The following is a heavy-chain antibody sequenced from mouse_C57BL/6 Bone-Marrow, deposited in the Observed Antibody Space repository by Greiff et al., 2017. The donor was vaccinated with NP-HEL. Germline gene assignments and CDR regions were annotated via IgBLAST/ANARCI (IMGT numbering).Heavy chain of an antibody. V-gene: IGHV1-80*01. CDR3: ARGDYSRSRFGYAKDY. CDR1: GYAFSSYW. Sequence: QVQLQQSGAELVKPGASVKISCKASGYAFSSYWMNWVKERPGKGLEWIGQIYPGDGDTKYNGKFKGKATLTADKSSSTAYMQFSSLTSADSAGYFWARGDYSRSRFGYAKDYWGQGTAVTVTS. CDR2: IYPGDGDT. D-gene: IGHD1-1*01. J-gene: IGHJ4*01.